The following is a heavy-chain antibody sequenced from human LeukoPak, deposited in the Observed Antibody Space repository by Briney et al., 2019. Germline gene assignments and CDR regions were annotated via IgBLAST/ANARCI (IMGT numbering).Heavy chain of an antibody. J-gene: IGHJ6*02. D-gene: IGHD5-18*01. CDR1: GFTFSSYG. CDR2: ISYDGSNK. Sequence: PGGSLRLSCAASGFTFSSYGMHWVLQAPGKGLEWVAVISYDGSNKYYADSVKGRFTISRDNSKNTLYLQMNSLRAEDTAVYYCAKDTGRSYGPLDYYGMDVWGQGTTVTVSS. V-gene: IGHV3-30*18. CDR3: AKDTGRSYGPLDYYGMDV.